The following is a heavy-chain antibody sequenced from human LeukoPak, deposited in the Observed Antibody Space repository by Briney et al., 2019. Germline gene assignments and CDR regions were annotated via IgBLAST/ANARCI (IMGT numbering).Heavy chain of an antibody. Sequence: SETLSLTCTVSGGSISSYYWSWIRQPPGKGLEWTGYIYYSGSTNYNPSLKSRVTISVDTSKNQSSLKLSSVTAADTAVYYCARHVCSSTTCKPYFDYWGQGTLVTVSS. D-gene: IGHD2-2*01. J-gene: IGHJ4*02. CDR3: ARHVCSSTTCKPYFDY. V-gene: IGHV4-59*08. CDR2: IYYSGST. CDR1: GGSISSYY.